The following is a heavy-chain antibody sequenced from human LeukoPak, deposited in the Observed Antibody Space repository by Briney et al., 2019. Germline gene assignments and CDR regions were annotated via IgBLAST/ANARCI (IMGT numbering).Heavy chain of an antibody. D-gene: IGHD2-2*01. Sequence: PSETLSLTCAVYGGSFSSYYWSWIRQPAGKGLEWIGRIYTSGSTNYNPSLKSRVTMSVDTSKNQFSLKLSSVTAADTAVYYCARASRLRPAAPDSNWFDPWGQGTLVTVSS. CDR3: ARASRLRPAAPDSNWFDP. J-gene: IGHJ5*02. CDR2: IYTSGST. V-gene: IGHV4-59*10. CDR1: GGSFSSYY.